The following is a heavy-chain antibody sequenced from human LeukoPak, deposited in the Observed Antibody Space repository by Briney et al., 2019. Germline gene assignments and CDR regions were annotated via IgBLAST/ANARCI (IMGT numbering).Heavy chain of an antibody. CDR1: GFTFSSYG. CDR3: AKDTPTTGYHLDS. V-gene: IGHV3-30*02. J-gene: IGHJ4*02. D-gene: IGHD1-1*01. CDR2: IRYDGSDK. Sequence: GSLRLSCAASGFTFSSYGMSWVRQAPGKGLEWVAFIRYDGSDKSYADSVKGRFTISRDNSENTLYLQINSLRVEDTAVYYCAKDTPTTGYHLDSWGQGTLVTVSS.